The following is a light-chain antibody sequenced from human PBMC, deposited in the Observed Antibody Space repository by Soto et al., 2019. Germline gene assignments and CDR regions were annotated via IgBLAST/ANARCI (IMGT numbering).Light chain of an antibody. J-gene: IGLJ2*01. Sequence: QSALTQPASVSGSPGQSITISCTGTSSDVGGYNCVSWCQQHPGKAPKLMIYDVSNRPSGVSNRFSGSKSGNTASLTISGLQAEDEADYYCSSYTSSSTLVVFGGGTKLTVL. CDR1: SSDVGGYNC. CDR2: DVS. CDR3: SSYTSSSTLVV. V-gene: IGLV2-14*01.